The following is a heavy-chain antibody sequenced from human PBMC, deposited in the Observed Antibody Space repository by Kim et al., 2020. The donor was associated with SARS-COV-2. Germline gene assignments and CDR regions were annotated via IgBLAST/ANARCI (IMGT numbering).Heavy chain of an antibody. CDR2: IYTSGST. CDR3: ARGGGGGNYYYYYGMDV. D-gene: IGHD2-15*01. V-gene: IGHV4-61*02. Sequence: SETLSLTCTVSGGSISSGSYYWSWIRQPAGKGLEWIGRIYTSGSTNYNPSLKSRVTISVDTSKNQFSLKLSSVTAADTAVYYCARGGGGGNYYYYYGMDVWGQGTTVTVSS. J-gene: IGHJ6*02. CDR1: GGSISSGSYY.